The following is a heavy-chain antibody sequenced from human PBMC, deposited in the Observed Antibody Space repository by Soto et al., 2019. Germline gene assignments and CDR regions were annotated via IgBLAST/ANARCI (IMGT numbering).Heavy chain of an antibody. D-gene: IGHD5-12*01. CDR3: ARLYRAYDYPAGCDY. J-gene: IGHJ4*02. Sequence: QLQLQESGPGLVKPSETLSLTCTVSGGSISNYNYYWGWIRQPPGKGLEWIGTISYSGTTYYNPSLKSRVTISVDMSKNHFSLNLSSVTAADTAVYYCARLYRAYDYPAGCDYWGQGTLVTVSS. CDR2: ISYSGTT. CDR1: GGSISNYNYY. V-gene: IGHV4-39*02.